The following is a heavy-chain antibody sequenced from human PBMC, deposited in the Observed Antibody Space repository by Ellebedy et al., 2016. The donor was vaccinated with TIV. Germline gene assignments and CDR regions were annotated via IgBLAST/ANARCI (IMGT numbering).Heavy chain of an antibody. D-gene: IGHD2-2*01. J-gene: IGHJ6*02. V-gene: IGHV1-24*01. Sequence: ASVKVSXXVSGYTLTELSMHWVRQAPGKGLEWMGGFDPEDGETIYAQKLQGRVTMTTDTSTSTVYMELSSLRSEDTAVYYCAADPVPAAMDYYYYGMDVWGQGTTVTVSS. CDR1: GYTLTELS. CDR2: FDPEDGET. CDR3: AADPVPAAMDYYYYGMDV.